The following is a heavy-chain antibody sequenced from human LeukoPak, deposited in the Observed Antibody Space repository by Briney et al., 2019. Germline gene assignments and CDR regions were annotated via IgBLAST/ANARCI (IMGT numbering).Heavy chain of an antibody. CDR3: ATEGPNYYMDV. CDR1: GYTFTSYY. J-gene: IGHJ6*03. Sequence: ASVKVSCKASGYTFTSYYMHWVRQAPGQGLEWMGIINPSGGSTSYAQKFQGRVTITTDESTTTAHMELISLTSDDTAVYFCATEGPNYYMDVWGKGTTVTVSS. CDR2: INPSGGST. V-gene: IGHV1-46*03.